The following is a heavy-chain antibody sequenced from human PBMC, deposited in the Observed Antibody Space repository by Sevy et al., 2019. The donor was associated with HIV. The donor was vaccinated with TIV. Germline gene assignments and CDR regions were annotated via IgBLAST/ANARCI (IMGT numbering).Heavy chain of an antibody. CDR3: AKVRLGDFFDY. CDR2: ISASGGHT. J-gene: IGHJ4*02. V-gene: IGHV3-23*01. CDR1: GFTFSSYA. D-gene: IGHD2-21*01. Sequence: GGSLRLSCAASGFTFSSYAMNWVRQAPGKGPEWVSTISASGGHTFFADSVKGRFNISRDNSKNTLYLQMNSLRAEDTAVYFCAKVRLGDFFDYWGQGTLVTVSS.